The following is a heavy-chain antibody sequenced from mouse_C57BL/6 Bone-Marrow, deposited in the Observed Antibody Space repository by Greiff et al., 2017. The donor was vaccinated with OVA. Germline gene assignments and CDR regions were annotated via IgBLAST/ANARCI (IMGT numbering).Heavy chain of an antibody. CDR2: ISYDGSN. D-gene: IGHD1-1*01. Sequence: EVKLQESGPGLVKPSQSLSLTCSVSGYSITSGYYWNWIRQFPGNKLEWMGYISYDGSNNYNPSLKNRISITRDTSKNQFFLKLNTVTTEDTATYYCARDDDYDGSSYGDYAMDYWGQGTSVTVSS. V-gene: IGHV3-6*01. CDR3: ARDDDYDGSSYGDYAMDY. J-gene: IGHJ4*01. CDR1: GYSITSGYY.